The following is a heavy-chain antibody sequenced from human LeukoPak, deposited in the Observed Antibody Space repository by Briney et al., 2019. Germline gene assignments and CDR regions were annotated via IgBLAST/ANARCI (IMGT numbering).Heavy chain of an antibody. CDR2: INQDETEK. D-gene: IGHD3-10*01. CDR3: VKVAKYYYGSETYYFFEH. CDR1: GFTFTTYW. J-gene: IGHJ4*02. Sequence: GESLRLSCAASGFTFTTYWMSWVRQLPGKGPEWVANINQDETEKYYVDSVKGRFTISRDNAKNSLDLQMNSLRVEDTGIYYCVKVAKYYYGSETYYFFEHWGQGTPVTASS. V-gene: IGHV3-7*01.